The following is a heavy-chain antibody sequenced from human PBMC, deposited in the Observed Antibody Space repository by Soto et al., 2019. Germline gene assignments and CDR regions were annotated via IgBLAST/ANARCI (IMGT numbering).Heavy chain of an antibody. CDR2: IYYSGST. J-gene: IGHJ6*02. V-gene: IGHV4-59*01. CDR1: GGSISSYY. Sequence: SETLSLTCTVSGGSISSYYWSWIRQPPGKGLEWIGYIYYSGSTNYNPSLKSRVTISVDTSKNQFSLKLSSVTAADTAVYYCARGGMVSGAAGDYYYCMDVWGQGTMVTVSS. CDR3: ARGGMVSGAAGDYYYCMDV. D-gene: IGHD6-13*01.